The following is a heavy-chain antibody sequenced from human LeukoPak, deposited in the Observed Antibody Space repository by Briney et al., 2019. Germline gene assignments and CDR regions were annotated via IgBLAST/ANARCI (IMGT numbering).Heavy chain of an antibody. CDR2: IRYDGSNK. Sequence: GGSLRLSCAASGFTFSSYGMHWVRQAPGKGLEWVAFIRYDGSNKYYADSVKGRFTISRDNSKNTLYLQMNSLGAEDTAVYYCAKDRGSYRHFDSWGQGTLVTVSS. CDR1: GFTFSSYG. CDR3: AKDRGSYRHFDS. J-gene: IGHJ4*02. V-gene: IGHV3-30*02. D-gene: IGHD1-26*01.